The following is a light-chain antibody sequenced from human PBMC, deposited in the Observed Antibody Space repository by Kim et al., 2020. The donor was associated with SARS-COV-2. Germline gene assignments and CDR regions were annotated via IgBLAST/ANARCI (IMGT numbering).Light chain of an antibody. CDR2: HTS. J-gene: IGKJ2*01. CDR3: QQYGSAPPYT. V-gene: IGKV3-20*01. Sequence: SPGEGATLSCRASQSVFGDYLAWYQQKHGQAPRLLVYHTSTKATGIPDRFSGSGPGTDFTLTISRLEPEDFAVYYWQQYGSAPPYTFGQGTKLEI. CDR1: QSVFGDY.